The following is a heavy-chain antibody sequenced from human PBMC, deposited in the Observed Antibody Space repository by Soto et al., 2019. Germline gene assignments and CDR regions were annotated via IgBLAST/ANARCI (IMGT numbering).Heavy chain of an antibody. CDR2: ISYDANDD. CDR1: GFTFSSYA. J-gene: IGHJ4*02. Sequence: GGSLRLSCAASGFTFSSYAMHWVRQAPGEGLEWVAAISYDANDDYYADSVKGRFTISRDNSNSALYLQMNTLRDEDTALYYCARGPNYYDNSGFFGYWGQGTLVTVSS. CDR3: ARGPNYYDNSGFFGY. D-gene: IGHD3-22*01. V-gene: IGHV3-30*04.